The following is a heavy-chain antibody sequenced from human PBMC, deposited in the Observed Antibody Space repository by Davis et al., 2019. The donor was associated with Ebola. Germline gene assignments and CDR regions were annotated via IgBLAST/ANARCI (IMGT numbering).Heavy chain of an antibody. D-gene: IGHD6-13*01. Sequence: SETLSLTCAVYGGSFSGYYWSWIRQPPGKGLEWIGEINHSGSTNYNPSLKSRVTISVDTSKNQFSLKLSSVTAADTAVYYCARDRPPYSSSWYVDYGMDVWGQGTTVTVSS. CDR2: INHSGST. V-gene: IGHV4-34*01. CDR3: ARDRPPYSSSWYVDYGMDV. J-gene: IGHJ6*02. CDR1: GGSFSGYY.